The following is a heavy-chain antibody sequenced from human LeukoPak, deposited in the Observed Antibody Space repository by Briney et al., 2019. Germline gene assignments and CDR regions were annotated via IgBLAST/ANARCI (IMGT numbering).Heavy chain of an antibody. J-gene: IGHJ5*02. CDR2: IYHSGST. Sequence: SETLSLTCTVSGYSISSGYYWGWIRQPPGKGLEWIGNIYHSGSTYYNPSLKSRVTISVDTSKNLFSLKLSSVTAADTAVYYCARVGGDYGDYEGWFDPWGQGTLVTVSS. CDR1: GYSISSGYY. D-gene: IGHD4-17*01. CDR3: ARVGGDYGDYEGWFDP. V-gene: IGHV4-38-2*02.